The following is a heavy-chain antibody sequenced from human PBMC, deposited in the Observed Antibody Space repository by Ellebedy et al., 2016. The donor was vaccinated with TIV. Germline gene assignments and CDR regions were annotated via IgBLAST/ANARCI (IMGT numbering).Heavy chain of an antibody. CDR3: ARQFDQPAR. CDR1: GFTFSSYW. CDR2: SNSDGTTI. J-gene: IGHJ4*02. Sequence: GESLKISCAASGFTFSSYWMHWVRQAPGKGLEWVSRSNSDGTTINYAASVKGRFTISRDNAKNTLYLAMNSLTVDDTAVYYCARQFDQPARWGQGTLVTVSS. V-gene: IGHV3-74*01. D-gene: IGHD2-2*01.